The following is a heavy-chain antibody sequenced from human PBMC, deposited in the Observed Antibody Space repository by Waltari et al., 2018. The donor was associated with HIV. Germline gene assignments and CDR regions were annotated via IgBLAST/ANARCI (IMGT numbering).Heavy chain of an antibody. CDR3: ARDTSDYGDRQWDY. CDR2: ISSSSSYI. Sequence: EVQLVESGGGLVKPGGSLRLSCAASAFTFSSYSMNLFRHAPGKGLEWVSSISSSSSYIYYADSVKGRFTISRDNAKNSLYLQMNSLRAEDTAVYYCARDTSDYGDRQWDYWGQGTLVTVSS. V-gene: IGHV3-21*01. D-gene: IGHD4-17*01. J-gene: IGHJ4*02. CDR1: AFTFSSYS.